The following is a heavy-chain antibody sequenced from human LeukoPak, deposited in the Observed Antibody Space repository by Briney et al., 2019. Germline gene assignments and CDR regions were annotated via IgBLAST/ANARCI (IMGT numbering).Heavy chain of an antibody. J-gene: IGHJ6*03. D-gene: IGHD4/OR15-4a*01. V-gene: IGHV3-11*01. CDR2: ISGTGKTI. CDR3: ARIESAYYFYYMDV. Sequence: GGSLRLSCAASGFTFGDYYMSWIRQTPGSGLDWVSHISGTGKTIYYADSVKGRFTISRDNAKNSLYLQMNSLRVEDTAVYYCARIESAYYFYYMDVWGKGTTVTVSS. CDR1: GFTFGDYY.